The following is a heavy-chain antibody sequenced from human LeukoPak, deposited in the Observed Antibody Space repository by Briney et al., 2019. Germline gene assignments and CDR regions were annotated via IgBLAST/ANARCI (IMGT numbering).Heavy chain of an antibody. CDR3: ARQAPRDSSGYYPLQFGAFDI. CDR2: INHSGST. J-gene: IGHJ3*02. CDR1: GGSFSGYY. D-gene: IGHD3-22*01. V-gene: IGHV4-34*01. Sequence: SETLSLTCAVYGGSFSGYYWSWIRQPPGKGLEWIGEINHSGSTNYNPSLKSRVTISVDTSKNQFSLKLSSVTAADTAVYYCARQAPRDSSGYYPLQFGAFDIWGQGTMVTVSS.